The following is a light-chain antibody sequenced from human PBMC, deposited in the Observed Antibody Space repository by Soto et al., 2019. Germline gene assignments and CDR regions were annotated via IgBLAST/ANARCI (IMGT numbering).Light chain of an antibody. J-gene: IGKJ2*01. Sequence: EIVLTQSPGTLSLSPGERATLPCRASQSISSSYLAWYQQKPDQAPRLLIYGASTRAPGIPDRFSGSGSGTDFTLTISRLEPEDFAVYYCQQYNDWRTFGQGTKLEIK. CDR2: GAS. V-gene: IGKV3-20*01. CDR3: QQYNDWRT. CDR1: QSISSSY.